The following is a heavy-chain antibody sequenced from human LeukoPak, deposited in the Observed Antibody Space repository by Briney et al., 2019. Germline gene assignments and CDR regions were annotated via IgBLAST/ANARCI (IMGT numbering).Heavy chain of an antibody. CDR2: IIPILGIA. CDR3: ARVPAAWVVRGVY. J-gene: IGHJ4*02. Sequence: ASVKVSCKASGGTFSSYTISWVRQAPGQGLEWMGRIIPILGIANYAQKFQGRVTITADKSTSTAYMELSSLRSEDTAVYYCARVPAAWVVRGVYCGQGTLVTVSS. CDR1: GGTFSSYT. D-gene: IGHD6-13*01. V-gene: IGHV1-69*02.